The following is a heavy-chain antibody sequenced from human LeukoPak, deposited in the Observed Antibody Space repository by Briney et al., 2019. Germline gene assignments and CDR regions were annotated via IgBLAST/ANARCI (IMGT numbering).Heavy chain of an antibody. J-gene: IGHJ6*02. Sequence: PSETLSLTCTVSGGSISTYYWSWIRQPPGKGLEWIGYIYYSGSTNYNPSLKSRVTISVDTSKNQFSLKLSSVTAADTAVYYCARDITMGPYYYYGMDVWGQGTTVTVSS. V-gene: IGHV4-59*01. CDR2: IYYSGST. CDR1: GGSISTYY. CDR3: ARDITMGPYYYYGMDV. D-gene: IGHD3-10*01.